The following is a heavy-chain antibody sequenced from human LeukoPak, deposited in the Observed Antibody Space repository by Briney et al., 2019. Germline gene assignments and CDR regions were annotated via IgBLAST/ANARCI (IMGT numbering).Heavy chain of an antibody. CDR1: GGTFSSYA. CDR3: ARIAARFMSLADQFFDY. V-gene: IGHV1-69*13. CDR2: IIPIFGTA. Sequence: GASVKVSCKASGGTFSSYAISWVRQAPGQGLEWMGGIIPIFGTANYAQKFQGRVTIAADESTSTAYMELSSLRSEDTAVYYCARIAARFMSLADQFFDYWGQGTLVTVSS. J-gene: IGHJ4*02. D-gene: IGHD6-6*01.